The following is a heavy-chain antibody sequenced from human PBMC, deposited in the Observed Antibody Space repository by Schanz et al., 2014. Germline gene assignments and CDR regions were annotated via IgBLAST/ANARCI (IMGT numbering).Heavy chain of an antibody. Sequence: QVQLVQSGAEVKKPGASVKVSCKASGYTFTSYGISWVRQAPGQGLEWMGWISAYTNNTNYAQKVQGRVTMTTDTSTSTSYMELTSLRFDDTAVYYCARAKRFGDMDVWGQGTTVTVSS. D-gene: IGHD3-10*01. V-gene: IGHV1-18*01. CDR1: GYTFTSYG. J-gene: IGHJ6*02. CDR3: ARAKRFGDMDV. CDR2: ISAYTNNT.